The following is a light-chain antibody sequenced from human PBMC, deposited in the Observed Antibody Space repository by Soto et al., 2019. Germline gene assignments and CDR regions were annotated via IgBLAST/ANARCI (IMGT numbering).Light chain of an antibody. Sequence: SYELTQPPSVSVAPGQTARITCGGNTIGSKIVHWYQQKPGQAPVLVVYDDSDRPSGIPERFSGSNSGNTATLTISRVEAGDEADYYCQVWDSSSDHVVFGGGTKLTVL. CDR3: QVWDSSSDHVV. V-gene: IGLV3-21*02. J-gene: IGLJ2*01. CDR2: DDS. CDR1: TIGSKI.